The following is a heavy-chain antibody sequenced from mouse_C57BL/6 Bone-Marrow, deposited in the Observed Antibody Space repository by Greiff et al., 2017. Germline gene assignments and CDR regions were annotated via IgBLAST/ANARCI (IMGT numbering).Heavy chain of an antibody. Sequence: EVKLVESGGDLVKPGGSLKLSCAASGFTFSSYGMSWVRQTPDKRLEWVATISSCGSYTYYPDSVKGRFTISRDNAKNTLYLQMSSLKSEDTAMYYCARHGTGTYFDVWGTGTTVTVSS. CDR3: ARHGTGTYFDV. J-gene: IGHJ1*03. D-gene: IGHD4-1*01. V-gene: IGHV5-6*01. CDR2: ISSCGSYT. CDR1: GFTFSSYG.